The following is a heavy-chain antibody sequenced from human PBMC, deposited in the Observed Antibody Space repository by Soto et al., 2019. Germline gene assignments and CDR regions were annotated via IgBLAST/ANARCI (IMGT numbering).Heavy chain of an antibody. J-gene: IGHJ6*02. D-gene: IGHD3-3*01. CDR1: GGTFSSYA. CDR3: ARDPERFFNYGMDV. V-gene: IGHV1-18*01. CDR2: ISAYNGNT. Sequence: ASVKVSCKASGGTFSSYAISWVRQAPGQGLEWMGWISAYNGNTNYAQKLQGRVTMTTDTSTSTAYMELRSLRSDDTAVYYCARDPERFFNYGMDVWGQGTTVTVSS.